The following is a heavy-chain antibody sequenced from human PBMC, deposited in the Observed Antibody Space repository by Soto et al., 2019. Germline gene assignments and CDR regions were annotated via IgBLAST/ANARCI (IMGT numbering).Heavy chain of an antibody. CDR3: ARDGALGEDDFDYGMDV. Sequence: QVQLVQSGAEVKKPGASVKVSCKASGYTFTSYGISWVRQAPGQGLEWMGWISAYNGNTNYAQKLQGRDTMTTDTSTRKSYMELRSLRSDYTAVYYGARDGALGEDDFDYGMDVWGQGTTVTVSS. J-gene: IGHJ6*02. CDR2: ISAYNGNT. CDR1: GYTFTSYG. D-gene: IGHD3-16*01. V-gene: IGHV1-18*01.